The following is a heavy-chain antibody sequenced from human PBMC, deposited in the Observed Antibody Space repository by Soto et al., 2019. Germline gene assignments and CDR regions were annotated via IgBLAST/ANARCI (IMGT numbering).Heavy chain of an antibody. CDR2: IYYSGST. CDR3: ARAESLEWLRSPRRSGYFDL. V-gene: IGHV4-31*03. J-gene: IGHJ2*01. Sequence: QVQLQESGPGLVKPSQTLSLTCTVSGGSISSGGYYWSWIRQHPGKGLEWIGYIYYSGSTYYNPYLKSRVTISVDTSKNQFSLKLSSVTAADTAVYYCARAESLEWLRSPRRSGYFDLWGRGTLVTVSS. CDR1: GGSISSGGYY. D-gene: IGHD3-3*01.